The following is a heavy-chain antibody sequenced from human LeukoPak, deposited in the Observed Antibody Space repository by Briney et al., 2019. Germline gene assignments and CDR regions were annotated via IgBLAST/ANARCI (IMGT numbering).Heavy chain of an antibody. J-gene: IGHJ1*01. CDR1: GFTFSSYE. D-gene: IGHD3-22*01. V-gene: IGHV3-48*03. CDR3: ARQYYYDSSGYYDAYFQH. Sequence: GGSLRLSCAASGFTFSSYEMNWVRQAPGKGLEWVSYISSSGSTIYYADSVRGRFTISRDNAKNSLYLQMNSLRAEDTAVYYCARQYYYDSSGYYDAYFQHWGQGTLVTVSP. CDR2: ISSSGSTI.